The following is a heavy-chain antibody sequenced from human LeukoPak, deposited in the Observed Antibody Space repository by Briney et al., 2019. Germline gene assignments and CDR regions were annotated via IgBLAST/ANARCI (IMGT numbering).Heavy chain of an antibody. J-gene: IGHJ4*02. CDR1: GFILSGYF. D-gene: IGHD3-3*01. V-gene: IGHV3-7*01. CDR2: IKHDGSEE. Sequence: PGGSLRLSRAASGFILSGYFMSWVRQAPGKGLEWVASIKHDGSEEYYVDSVRGRFTISRDNTKSSLYLQMSSLRAEDTAVYYCATDRGWRTSGYYLYYFESWGQGTLVTVSS. CDR3: ATDRGWRTSGYYLYYFES.